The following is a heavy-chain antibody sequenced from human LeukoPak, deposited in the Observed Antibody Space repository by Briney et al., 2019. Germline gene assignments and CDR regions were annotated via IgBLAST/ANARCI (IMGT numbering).Heavy chain of an antibody. CDR3: ARGRHTDVLGTTLGPFCY. V-gene: IGHV4-34*01. J-gene: IGHJ4*02. Sequence: PSETLSLTCAFSGGSFSDYYWSWIRQPPGKGLEWIGEINHSGSTNYNPSLKSRVTISVDTSKNQFSLKLSSVTAADTAVFYCARGRHTDVLGTTLGPFCYWGQGTLVTVSS. D-gene: IGHD1-26*01. CDR2: INHSGST. CDR1: GGSFSDYY.